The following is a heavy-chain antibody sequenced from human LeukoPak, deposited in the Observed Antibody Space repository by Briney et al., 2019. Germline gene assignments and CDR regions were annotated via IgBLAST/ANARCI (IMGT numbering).Heavy chain of an antibody. CDR1: GYSISSGNY. D-gene: IGHD2-15*01. Sequence: PSETLSLTCTVSGYSISSGNYWGWIRLPPGKGLQWIGSIYHSGSTYYNPSLKSRVTISVDTSKNQFSLKLSSVTAADTAIYYCARAVIVVAAATQRNWFDPWGQGTLVTVSS. CDR2: IYHSGST. J-gene: IGHJ5*02. CDR3: ARAVIVVAAATQRNWFDP. V-gene: IGHV4-38-2*02.